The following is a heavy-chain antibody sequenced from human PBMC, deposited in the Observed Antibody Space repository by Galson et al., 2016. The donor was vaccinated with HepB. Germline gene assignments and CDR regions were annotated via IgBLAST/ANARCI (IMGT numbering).Heavy chain of an antibody. D-gene: IGHD3-10*01. Sequence: SLRLSCAASGTSFSSSGMHWVRQAPGKGLEWVAVISYDGHQKYYVDPVKGRFIIPRDNSKNTVYLQMNSLKTEYTAVYYFANERGSSRSPGYWGQGTLVSVSS. CDR2: ISYDGHQK. CDR1: GTSFSSSG. J-gene: IGHJ4*02. CDR3: ANERGSSRSPGY. V-gene: IGHV3-30*18.